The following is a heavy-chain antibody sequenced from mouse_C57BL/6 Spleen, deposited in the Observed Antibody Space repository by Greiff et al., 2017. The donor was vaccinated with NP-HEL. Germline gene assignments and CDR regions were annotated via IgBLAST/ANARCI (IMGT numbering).Heavy chain of an antibody. V-gene: IGHV1-81*01. Sequence: VQLQQSGAELARPGASVKLSCKASGYTFTSYGISWVKQSTGQGLEWIGEIYPRSGNTYYNEKFKGKATLTADKSSSTAYMELRSLTSEDSAVYFCARKGGSSYENYFDYWGQGTTLTVSS. J-gene: IGHJ2*01. CDR3: ARKGGSSYENYFDY. CDR2: IYPRSGNT. D-gene: IGHD1-1*01. CDR1: GYTFTSYG.